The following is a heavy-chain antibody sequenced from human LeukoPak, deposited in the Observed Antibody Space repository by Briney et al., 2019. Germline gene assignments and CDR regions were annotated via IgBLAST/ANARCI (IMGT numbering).Heavy chain of an antibody. CDR1: GYTFTGYY. CDR3: ARSTPYGGEIDY. J-gene: IGHJ4*02. Sequence: ASVKVSCKASGYTFTGYYMHWVRQAPGQGLEWMGRINPNSGGTNYAQKFQGRVTMTRDTSISTAYMELSRLRSDDTAVYYCARSTPYGGEIDYWGQGTLVTVSS. V-gene: IGHV1-2*06. D-gene: IGHD4-23*01. CDR2: INPNSGGT.